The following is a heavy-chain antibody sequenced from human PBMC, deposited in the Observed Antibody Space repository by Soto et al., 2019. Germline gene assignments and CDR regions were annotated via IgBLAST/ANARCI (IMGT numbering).Heavy chain of an antibody. CDR2: IRGGGDRT. D-gene: IGHD5-18*01. CDR3: ARARGLYVDTDTLDY. Sequence: SLRLSCAASWVTFGGLAVSWVRQAQEKGLEWVSGIRGGGDRTHYSDSVKGRFTVSRDNSKSTLYLQMISLRVEDTAVYYCARARGLYVDTDTLDYWGRGTLVTVSS. J-gene: IGHJ4*02. V-gene: IGHV3-23*01. CDR1: WVTFGGLA.